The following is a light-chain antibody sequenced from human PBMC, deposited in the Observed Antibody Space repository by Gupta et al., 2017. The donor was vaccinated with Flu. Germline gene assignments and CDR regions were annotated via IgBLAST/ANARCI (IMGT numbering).Light chain of an antibody. J-gene: IGKJ5*01. Sequence: DIQLTQSPSSLSASVGDRVTITCQASQDITYYLNWYQQKPGRAPRLLIYDASTLETGVPSRFSGSGSGTEFTFTISSLQPEDIATYHCQQYDNLPLSFGQGTRLEIK. V-gene: IGKV1-33*01. CDR2: DAS. CDR1: QDITYY. CDR3: QQYDNLPLS.